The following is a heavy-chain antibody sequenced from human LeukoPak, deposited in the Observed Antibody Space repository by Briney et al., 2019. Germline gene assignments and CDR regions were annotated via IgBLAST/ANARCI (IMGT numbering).Heavy chain of an antibody. J-gene: IGHJ4*02. Sequence: GRSLRLSCAGSGFTFGGYGMHWFRQTPGKGLEWVAVIAYGGSRSFYADSVKGRFTISRDNSKNTMSVQMDDLRAEDTAVYYCTRYNNDHFDYWGQGTLVTVSS. CDR3: TRYNNDHFDY. V-gene: IGHV3-33*01. CDR2: IAYGGSRS. D-gene: IGHD1-14*01. CDR1: GFTFGGYG.